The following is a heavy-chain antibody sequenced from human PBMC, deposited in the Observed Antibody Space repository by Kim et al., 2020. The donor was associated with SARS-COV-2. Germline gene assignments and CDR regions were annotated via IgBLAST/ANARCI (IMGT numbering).Heavy chain of an antibody. J-gene: IGHJ3*01. D-gene: IGHD3-10*01. CDR2: IYSTGST. Sequence: GGSLRLSCAASGFTVSSNYMSWVRQAPGKGLEWVSVIYSTGSTYYADSVKGRFTISRDNSENTLYLQMNSLRAEDTAVYYCAKEVGRGSYYYGSGSYGAVDVWGQGTMVTVSS. CDR1: GFTVSSNY. V-gene: IGHV3-66*01. CDR3: AKEVGRGSYYYGSGSYGAVDV.